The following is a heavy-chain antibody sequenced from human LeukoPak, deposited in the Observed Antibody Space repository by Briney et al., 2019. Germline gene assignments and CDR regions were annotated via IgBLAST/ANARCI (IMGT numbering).Heavy chain of an antibody. J-gene: IGHJ4*02. CDR1: GDSVSGFY. CDR2: IYTSGST. D-gene: IGHD3-16*01. Sequence: SETLSLTCTVSGDSVSGFYWSWIRQPAGKGLEWIGRIYTSGSTSYNPSLKSRVTMSVDTSKNQFSLKLSSVTAADTAVYYCARGPTFIDYWGQGTLVTVSS. V-gene: IGHV4-4*07. CDR3: ARGPTFIDY.